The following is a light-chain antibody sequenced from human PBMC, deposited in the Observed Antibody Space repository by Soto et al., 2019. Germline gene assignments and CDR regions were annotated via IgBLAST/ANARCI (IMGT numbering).Light chain of an antibody. V-gene: IGLV1-40*01. J-gene: IGLJ1*01. CDR3: QCYDSGLSGYV. CDR2: GNS. Sequence: QLVLTQPPSVPGAPGQRVTISCTGSRSNIAAGYDVHWYQQLPGTAPKLLIYGNSNRPSGVPDRFSGSKSGTSASLAITGRQSDADTDYHCQCYDSGLSGYVFGTG. CDR1: RSNIAAGYD.